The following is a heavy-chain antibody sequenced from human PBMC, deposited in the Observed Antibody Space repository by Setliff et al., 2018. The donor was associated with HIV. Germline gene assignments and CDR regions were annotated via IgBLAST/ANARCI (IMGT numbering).Heavy chain of an antibody. V-gene: IGHV4-4*08. J-gene: IGHJ4*02. CDR3: GRLSETAMASFDS. D-gene: IGHD5-18*01. CDR2: IYKSGTT. Sequence: PSETLSLTCSVSGGSITSYHWSWIRQSPGKGLEWIGYIYKSGTTNYKSSLKSRVTISADPSKNQFFLKVTSVTAADTAVYYCGRLSETAMASFDSWGQGTLVTVSS. CDR1: GGSITSYH.